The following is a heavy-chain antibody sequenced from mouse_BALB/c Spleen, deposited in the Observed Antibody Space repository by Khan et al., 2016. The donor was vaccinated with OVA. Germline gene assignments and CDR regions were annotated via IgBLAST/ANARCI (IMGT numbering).Heavy chain of an antibody. J-gene: IGHJ2*01. Sequence: QVRLQQSGAELAKPGASVKMSCKASGYTFTSYWMHWVKQRPGQGLEWIAYINTSSGYTEYNQNFKDKATLTADKSSSTAYMQLSSLTSEDSAVYYCARDRIDYWGQGTTLTVSS. V-gene: IGHV1-7*01. CDR2: INTSSGYT. CDR1: GYTFTSYW. CDR3: ARDRIDY.